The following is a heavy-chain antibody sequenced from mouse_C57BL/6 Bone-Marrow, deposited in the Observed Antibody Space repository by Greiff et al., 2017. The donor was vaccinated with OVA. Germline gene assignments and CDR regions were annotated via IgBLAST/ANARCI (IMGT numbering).Heavy chain of an antibody. V-gene: IGHV8-12*01. CDR2: IYWDDDK. CDR1: GFSLSTSGMG. CDR3: ARSDRNGKGYAMDY. J-gene: IGHJ4*01. D-gene: IGHD2-1*01. Sequence: VKLQESGPGILQSSQTLSLTCSFSGFSLSTSGMGVSWIRQPSGKGLEWLAHIYWDDDKRYHPSLKSRLTISKDTSRNQVFLKITSVDTADTATYYCARSDRNGKGYAMDYWGQGTSVTVSS.